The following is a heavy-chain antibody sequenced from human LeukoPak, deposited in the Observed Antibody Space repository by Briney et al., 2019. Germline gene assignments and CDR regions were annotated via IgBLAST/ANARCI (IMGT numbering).Heavy chain of an antibody. Sequence: ASVKVSCKVSGYTLTELSMHWVRQAPGKGLEWMGGFDPEDGETIYAQKFQGRVTMTEDTSTDTAYMELSSPRSEDTAVYYCATDGVVVPQGGLDYWGQGTLVTVSS. J-gene: IGHJ4*02. CDR1: GYTLTELS. CDR2: FDPEDGET. CDR3: ATDGVVVPQGGLDY. V-gene: IGHV1-24*01. D-gene: IGHD2-21*01.